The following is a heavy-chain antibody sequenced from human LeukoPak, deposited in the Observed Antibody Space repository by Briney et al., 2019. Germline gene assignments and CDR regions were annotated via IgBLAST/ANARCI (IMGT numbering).Heavy chain of an antibody. CDR2: ISSSGSTI. J-gene: IGHJ4*02. D-gene: IGHD3-10*01. CDR1: GFTFSSYE. CDR3: ARESGSGRRSFDY. Sequence: QPGGSLRLSCAASGFTFSSYEMNWVRQAPGKGLEWVSYISSSGSTIYYADSVKGRFTISRDNAKNSLYLQMNSLRAEDTALYYCARESGSGRRSFDYWGQGTLVTVSS. V-gene: IGHV3-48*03.